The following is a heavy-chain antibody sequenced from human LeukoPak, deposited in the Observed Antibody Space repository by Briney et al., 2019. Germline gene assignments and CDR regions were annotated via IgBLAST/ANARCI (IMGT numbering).Heavy chain of an antibody. CDR2: IYYSGST. CDR1: GGSISSGDYY. Sequence: PSQTLSLTCIVSGGSISSGDYYWSWLRQPPGKGLEWIGYIYYSGSTYYNPSLKSRITMSVDTSKNQFSLKLSSVTAADTAVYYCATHSSSYSYFDYWGQGTLVTVSS. D-gene: IGHD3-22*01. J-gene: IGHJ4*02. CDR3: ATHSSSYSYFDY. V-gene: IGHV4-30-4*01.